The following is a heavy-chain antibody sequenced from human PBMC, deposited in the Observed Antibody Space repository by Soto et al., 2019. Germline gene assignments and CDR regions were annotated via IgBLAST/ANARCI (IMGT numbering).Heavy chain of an antibody. CDR2: ISSSGSTI. CDR3: ARSGRSSDYYFDN. CDR1: GFTFSDYY. V-gene: IGHV3-11*01. D-gene: IGHD2-15*01. Sequence: GGSLRLSCAASGFTFSDYYMSWIRQAPGKGLEWVSYISSSGSTIYYADSVKGRFTISRDNAKNSLYLQMNSLRAEDTAVYYFARSGRSSDYYFDNWGQGTLVTVSS. J-gene: IGHJ4*02.